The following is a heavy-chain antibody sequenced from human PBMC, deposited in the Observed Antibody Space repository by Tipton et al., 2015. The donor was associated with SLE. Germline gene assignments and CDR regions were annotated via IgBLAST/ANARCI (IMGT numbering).Heavy chain of an antibody. D-gene: IGHD3-10*01. CDR1: GGSISSGGYY. V-gene: IGHV4-61*08. CDR2: IYYSGST. J-gene: IGHJ4*02. Sequence: LRLSCTVSGGSISSGGYYWSWVRQLPGKGLEWIGYIYYSGSTNYNPSLKSRVTISVDTSKNQFSLKLSSVTAADTAVYYCASGLRWSGVDQGVIPPFDYWGQGTLVTVSS. CDR3: ASGLRWSGVDQGVIPPFDY.